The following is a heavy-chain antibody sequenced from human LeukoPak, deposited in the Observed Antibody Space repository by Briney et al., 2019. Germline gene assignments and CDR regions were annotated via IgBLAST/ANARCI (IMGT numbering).Heavy chain of an antibody. D-gene: IGHD2-2*01. CDR1: GVSFADYT. CDR2: ISWNSGSI. CDR3: ARVTSGSTTYNRFYP. J-gene: IGHJ5*02. Sequence: GGSLRLSCAASGVSFADYTMHWVRHAPGKGLEWVSPISWNSGSIEYADSVKGRFTISRDNAKNSLYLQMNSLRAEDTALYYCARVTSGSTTYNRFYPCGEGNLVTVSS. V-gene: IGHV3-9*01.